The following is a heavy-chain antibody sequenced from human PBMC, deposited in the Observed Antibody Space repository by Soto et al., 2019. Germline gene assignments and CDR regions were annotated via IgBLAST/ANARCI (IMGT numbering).Heavy chain of an antibody. CDR2: IYPGDSDT. Sequence: PGECLKSSCKGSGYSFTSYWIGWVRQMPGKGLEWMGIIYPGDSDTIYSPSYQGQVTISADKSISTAYLQRSSLKASDTAMYYCAGGGVRGVITRTRDYYGMDVWGQGTTVTVSS. V-gene: IGHV5-51*01. CDR1: GYSFTSYW. CDR3: AGGGVRGVITRTRDYYGMDV. J-gene: IGHJ6*01. D-gene: IGHD3-10*01.